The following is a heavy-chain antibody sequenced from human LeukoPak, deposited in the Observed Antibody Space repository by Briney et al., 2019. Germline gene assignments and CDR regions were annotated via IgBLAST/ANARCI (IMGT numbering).Heavy chain of an antibody. D-gene: IGHD3-16*01. V-gene: IGHV3-66*01. CDR1: GFTVSSNY. J-gene: IGHJ3*01. CDR3: AREKDNWGIDAFDF. Sequence: PGGSLRLSCAASGFTVSSNYMSWVRRAPRKRLEWVSVIYSGGSTYYADSVKGRFTISRDNSKNTLYLQMNSLRAEDTAVYYCAREKDNWGIDAFDFWGQGTMVTVSS. CDR2: IYSGGST.